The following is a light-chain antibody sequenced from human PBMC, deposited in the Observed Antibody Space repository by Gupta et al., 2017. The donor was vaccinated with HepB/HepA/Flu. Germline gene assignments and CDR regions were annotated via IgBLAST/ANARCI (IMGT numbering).Light chain of an antibody. Sequence: SALTQPRSVSRSPGQSVTISCTGTSSDVGGYNYVSWYQQHPGKAPKLMIYDVSKRPSGVPDRFSGSKSGNTAPLTISGLQAEDEADYYCCSYAGSYSHYVFGTGTKVTVL. CDR2: DVS. J-gene: IGLJ1*01. CDR3: CSYAGSYSHYV. V-gene: IGLV2-11*01. CDR1: SSDVGGYNY.